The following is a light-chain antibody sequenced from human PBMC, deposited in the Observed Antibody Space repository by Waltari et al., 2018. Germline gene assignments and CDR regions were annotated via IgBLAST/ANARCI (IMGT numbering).Light chain of an antibody. Sequence: QLVLTQSPSASASLGASVKLTCTPSSGHSSYAIAWHQQQPEKGPRYLMKLNSDGSHSKGDGIPGRFSGSSSGAERYLTISSLQSEDEADYYCQTWGTGFWVFGGGTKLTVL. J-gene: IGLJ3*02. V-gene: IGLV4-69*01. CDR1: SGHSSYA. CDR2: LNSDGSH. CDR3: QTWGTGFWV.